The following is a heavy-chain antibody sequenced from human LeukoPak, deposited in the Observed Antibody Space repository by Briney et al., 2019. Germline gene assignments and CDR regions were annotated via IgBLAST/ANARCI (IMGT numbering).Heavy chain of an antibody. CDR3: ARRPTYYDILTGYWSVGFDY. CDR2: IKQDGSEK. V-gene: IGHV3-7*01. Sequence: GGSLRLSCAASGFTFSSYWMSWVRQAPGKGLEWVANIKQDGSEKYYVDSVKGRFTISRDNAKNSLYLQMNSLRAEDTAVYYCARRPTYYDILTGYWSVGFDYWGQGTLVTVSS. CDR1: GFTFSSYW. D-gene: IGHD3-9*01. J-gene: IGHJ4*02.